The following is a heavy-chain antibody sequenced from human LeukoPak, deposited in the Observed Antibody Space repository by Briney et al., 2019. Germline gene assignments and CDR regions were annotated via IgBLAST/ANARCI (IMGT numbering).Heavy chain of an antibody. CDR2: INAGNGNT. J-gene: IGHJ6*02. CDR3: ARGAVQLWPRNYYYGMDV. D-gene: IGHD5-18*01. Sequence: ASVKVSCKASGYTFTSYAMHWVRQAPGQRLEWMGWINAGNGNTKYSQKFQGRVTITRDTSASTAYMELSSLRSEDTAVYYCARGAVQLWPRNYYYGMDVWGQGTTVTVSS. V-gene: IGHV1-3*01. CDR1: GYTFTSYA.